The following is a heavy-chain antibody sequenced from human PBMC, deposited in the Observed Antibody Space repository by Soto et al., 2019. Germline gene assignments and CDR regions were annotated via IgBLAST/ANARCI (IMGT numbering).Heavy chain of an antibody. CDR1: GGTFSSYA. CDR2: IIPIFGTA. Sequence: SVKVSCKASGGTFSSYAISWVRQAPGQGLEWMGGIIPIFGTANYAQKFQGRVTITADESTSTAYMELSSLRSADTAVYYCARVRTVGATYYYSHRMDVRGQGTTVTVS. D-gene: IGHD1-26*01. CDR3: ARVRTVGATYYYSHRMDV. V-gene: IGHV1-69*13. J-gene: IGHJ6*02.